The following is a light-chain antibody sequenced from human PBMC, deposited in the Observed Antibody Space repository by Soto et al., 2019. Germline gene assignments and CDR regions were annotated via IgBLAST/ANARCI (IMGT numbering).Light chain of an antibody. CDR2: AAS. CDR1: QTISSSY. Sequence: EIVLPQSPGTLSLSPGERATLSCRASQTISSSYLAWYQQKPGQAPRLLIYAASTRATGIPHRFSSSGSGTDFNLTNNRLEPEDFAVYFCQQFGGSPLFTFGPGTKGDI. V-gene: IGKV3-20*01. CDR3: QQFGGSPLFT. J-gene: IGKJ3*01.